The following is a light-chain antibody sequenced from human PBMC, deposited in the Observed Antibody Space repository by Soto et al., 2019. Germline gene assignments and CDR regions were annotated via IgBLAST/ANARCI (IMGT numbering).Light chain of an antibody. CDR1: SSDVGGYDY. CDR2: EVT. Sequence: QSALTQPPSASGSPGQSVTISCTGTSSDVGGYDYVSWYQQHPGKAPKLMIYEVTKRPSGVPDRFSGSKSGNTASLTVSGLQAEDEADYCCSSSGGSNIAYVFGTGTKLTVL. V-gene: IGLV2-8*01. CDR3: SSSGGSNIAYV. J-gene: IGLJ1*01.